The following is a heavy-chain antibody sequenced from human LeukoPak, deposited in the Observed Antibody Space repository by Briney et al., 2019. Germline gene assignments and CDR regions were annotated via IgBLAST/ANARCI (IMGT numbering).Heavy chain of an antibody. D-gene: IGHD4-17*01. CDR1: GFSVSNNY. Sequence: GGSLRLSCEASGFSVSNNYMTWVRQAPGKGPESVSVIYSGGTTYYGDSVEGRFTISRDNSRNTLNLQMNSLRAEDTAVYFCARGQSGDPAFDIWGQGTMVTVSS. V-gene: IGHV3-53*01. CDR2: IYSGGTT. J-gene: IGHJ3*02. CDR3: ARGQSGDPAFDI.